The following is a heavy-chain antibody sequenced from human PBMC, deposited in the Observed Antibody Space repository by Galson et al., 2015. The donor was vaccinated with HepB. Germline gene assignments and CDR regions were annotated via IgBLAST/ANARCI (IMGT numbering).Heavy chain of an antibody. V-gene: IGHV4-39*07. CDR3: ARAVGATTTADY. Sequence: SETLSLTCTVSGGSISSSSYYWGWIRQPPGKGLEWIGSIYYSGSTYYNPSLKSRVTISVDTSKNQFSLKLSSVTAADTAVYYCARAVGATTTADYWGQGTLVTVSS. D-gene: IGHD1-26*01. J-gene: IGHJ4*02. CDR1: GGSISSSSYY. CDR2: IYYSGST.